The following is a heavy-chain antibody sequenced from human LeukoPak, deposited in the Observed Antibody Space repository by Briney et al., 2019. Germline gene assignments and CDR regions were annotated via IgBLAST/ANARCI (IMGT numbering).Heavy chain of an antibody. CDR1: GFTFSSYG. Sequence: GGSLRLSCAASGFTFSSYGMHWVREGPGKGLEWVAVVWYDGSNKYYAASVKGRFTISRDNSKNTLYLQMNSLRAEHTAVYYCARGTYYYDSSGYLSFDYWGQGTLVTVSS. CDR2: VWYDGSNK. J-gene: IGHJ4*02. D-gene: IGHD3-22*01. V-gene: IGHV3-33*01. CDR3: ARGTYYYDSSGYLSFDY.